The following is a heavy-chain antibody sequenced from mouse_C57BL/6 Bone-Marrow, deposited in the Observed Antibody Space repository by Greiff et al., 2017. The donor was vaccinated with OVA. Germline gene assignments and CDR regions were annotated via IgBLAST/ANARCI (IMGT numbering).Heavy chain of an antibody. V-gene: IGHV2-2*01. CDR1: GFSLTSYG. Sequence: VQLQQSGPGLVQPSQSLSITCTVSGFSLTSYGVHWVRQSPGKGLEWLGVIWRGGSTDYNAAFISRLSISKDNSKSQVFFKMNSLQADDTAIYYCATLYYDYVLWFAYWGQGTLVTVSA. D-gene: IGHD2-4*01. J-gene: IGHJ3*01. CDR2: IWRGGST. CDR3: ATLYYDYVLWFAY.